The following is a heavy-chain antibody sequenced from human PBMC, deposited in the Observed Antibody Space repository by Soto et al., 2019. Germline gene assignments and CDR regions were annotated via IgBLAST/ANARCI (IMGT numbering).Heavy chain of an antibody. D-gene: IGHD6-19*01. Sequence: EVHLLESGGGLVGPGGSLRLSCAASGFTFSNYAMNWVRQAPGKGLECVSVISGSGGSAYYADSVQGRFTISRDNSKNTLYMQMNSLRDEDTAIYYCVREGSGWNSRGSFEFWGRGTMVTV. V-gene: IGHV3-23*01. CDR3: VREGSGWNSRGSFEF. CDR2: ISGSGGSA. CDR1: GFTFSNYA. J-gene: IGHJ3*01.